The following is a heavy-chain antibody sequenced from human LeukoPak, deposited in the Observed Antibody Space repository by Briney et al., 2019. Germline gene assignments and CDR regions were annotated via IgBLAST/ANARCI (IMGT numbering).Heavy chain of an antibody. CDR1: GFIFSSYG. Sequence: GGSLRLSCAASGFIFSSYGMNWVRQAPDKGLEWVAFIRYDGSRKYYADSVRGRFTISRDNSKNTLYLQMNSLRAEDTAVYYCARDTSAFLTGYYYMDVWGKGTTVTVSS. J-gene: IGHJ6*03. CDR2: IRYDGSRK. D-gene: IGHD2-2*01. CDR3: ARDTSAFLTGYYYMDV. V-gene: IGHV3-30*02.